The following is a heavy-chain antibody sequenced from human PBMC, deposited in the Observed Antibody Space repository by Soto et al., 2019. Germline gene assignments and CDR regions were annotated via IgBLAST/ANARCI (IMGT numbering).Heavy chain of an antibody. CDR3: AIQGVVAKARYFDY. CDR1: GGTFSSYT. D-gene: IGHD5-12*01. J-gene: IGHJ4*02. CDR2: IIPILGIA. Sequence: QVQLVQSGAEVKKPGSSVKVSCKASGGTFSSYTISWVRQAPGQGLEWMGRIIPILGIANYAQKFQGRVTITADKSTSTAYMELSSLRSEDTAVYYCAIQGVVAKARYFDYWGQGTLVTVSS. V-gene: IGHV1-69*02.